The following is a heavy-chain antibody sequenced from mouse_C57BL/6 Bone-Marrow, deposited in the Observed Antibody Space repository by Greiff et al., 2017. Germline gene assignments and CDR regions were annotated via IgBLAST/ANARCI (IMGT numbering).Heavy chain of an antibody. Sequence: EVMLVESGGGLVKPGGSLKLSCAASGFTFSDYGMPWVRQAPEKGLEWVAYISSGSSTIYYAATVKGRFTISRDNAKNTLFLQMTSLRSEDTAMYYCARRTGTGGAWFAYWGQGTLVTVSA. CDR2: ISSGSSTI. CDR3: ARRTGTGGAWFAY. V-gene: IGHV5-17*01. CDR1: GFTFSDYG. J-gene: IGHJ3*01. D-gene: IGHD4-1*01.